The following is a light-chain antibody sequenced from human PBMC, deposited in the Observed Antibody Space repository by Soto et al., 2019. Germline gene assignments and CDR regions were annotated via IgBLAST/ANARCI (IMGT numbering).Light chain of an antibody. V-gene: IGKV3-11*01. Sequence: EIVLTQSPATLSLSPGERAPPSCRASQSVSSYLAWYQQKPGQAPRLLIYDASNRATGIPARFSGSGSGTDFTLTIRSLEPEDFAVYYCRQRSSWPPITFGQGTRLEIK. J-gene: IGKJ5*01. CDR1: QSVSSY. CDR3: RQRSSWPPIT. CDR2: DAS.